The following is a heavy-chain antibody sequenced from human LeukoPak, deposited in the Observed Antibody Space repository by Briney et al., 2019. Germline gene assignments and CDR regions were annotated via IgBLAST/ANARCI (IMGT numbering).Heavy chain of an antibody. V-gene: IGHV3-11*04. CDR2: ISSSGSTI. CDR1: GFTFSDYY. D-gene: IGHD3-3*01. J-gene: IGHJ5*02. Sequence: GGSLRLSCAASGFTFSDYYMSWIRQAPGKGLEWVSYISSSGSTIYYADSVKGRFTTSRDNAKNSLYLQMNSLRAEDTAVYYCARAHYDFWSGYRGGNWFDPWGQGTLVTVSS. CDR3: ARAHYDFWSGYRGGNWFDP.